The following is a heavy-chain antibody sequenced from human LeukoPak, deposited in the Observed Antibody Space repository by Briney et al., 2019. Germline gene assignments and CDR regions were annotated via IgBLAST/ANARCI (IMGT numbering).Heavy chain of an antibody. CDR3: ARGAYSSGWYNGY. J-gene: IGHJ4*02. V-gene: IGHV1-8*01. CDR2: MNPNSGNT. Sequence: ASVKVSCKASGYTFTSYDINWVRQATGQGLEWMGWMNPNSGNTGYAQKFHGRVTMTRNTSISTAYMELSSLRSEDTAVYYCARGAYSSGWYNGYWGQGTLVTVSS. D-gene: IGHD6-19*01. CDR1: GYTFTSYD.